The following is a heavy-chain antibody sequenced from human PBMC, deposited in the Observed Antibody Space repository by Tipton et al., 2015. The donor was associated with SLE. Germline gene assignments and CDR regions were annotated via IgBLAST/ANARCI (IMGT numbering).Heavy chain of an antibody. CDR3: ARDNQRGFDY. V-gene: IGHV3-30-3*01. CDR1: GFTFSSYA. CDR2: ISYDGSNK. D-gene: IGHD1-14*01. Sequence: SLRLSCAASGFTFSSYAMHWVRQAPGKGLEWVAVISYDGSNKYYADSVKGRFTISRDNVKNSLYLQMNSLRAEDTAVYYCARDNQRGFDYWGQGTLVTVSS. J-gene: IGHJ4*02.